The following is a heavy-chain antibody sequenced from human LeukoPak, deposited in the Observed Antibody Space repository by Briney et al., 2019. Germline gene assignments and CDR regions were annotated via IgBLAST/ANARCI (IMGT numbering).Heavy chain of an antibody. CDR2: INPSGGST. D-gene: IGHD3-9*01. CDR3: ARDPYYDILTGYSHGAFDI. V-gene: IGHV1-46*01. Sequence: ASVKVSCKASGYTFTSYYMHWVRQAPGQGLEWMGIINPSGGSTSYAQKFQGRVTMTRDTSTSTVYMELSSLRSEDTAVYYCARDPYYDILTGYSHGAFDIWGQGTMVTVSS. CDR1: GYTFTSYY. J-gene: IGHJ3*02.